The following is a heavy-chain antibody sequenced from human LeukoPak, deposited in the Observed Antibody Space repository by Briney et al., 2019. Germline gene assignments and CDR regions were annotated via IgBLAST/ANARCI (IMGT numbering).Heavy chain of an antibody. V-gene: IGHV4-38-2*02. CDR1: GNSISSGYY. CDR3: ARVRGDYARYQYYYYMDV. Sequence: PSKTLSLTCTVSGNSISSGYYWGWIRQPPGKGLEWIGSIYHSGRTYYNPSLKSRVTISVDTSKNQFSLKLSSVTAADTAVYYCARVRGDYARYQYYYYMDVWGKGTTVTVSS. D-gene: IGHD4-17*01. J-gene: IGHJ6*03. CDR2: IYHSGRT.